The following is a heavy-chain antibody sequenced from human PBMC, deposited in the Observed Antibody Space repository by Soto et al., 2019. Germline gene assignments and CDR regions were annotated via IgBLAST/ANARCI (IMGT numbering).Heavy chain of an antibody. V-gene: IGHV3-30-3*01. CDR2: ISYDGSNK. CDR3: ARDDEAFDI. Sequence: QVQLVESGGGVVEPGRSLRLSGAASGFTFSSYAMHWVRQAPGKGLEWVAVISYDGSNKYYADSVKGRVTISRDNSKNTLYLQMNSLRAEDTAVYYCARDDEAFDIWGQGTMVTVSS. J-gene: IGHJ3*02. CDR1: GFTFSSYA.